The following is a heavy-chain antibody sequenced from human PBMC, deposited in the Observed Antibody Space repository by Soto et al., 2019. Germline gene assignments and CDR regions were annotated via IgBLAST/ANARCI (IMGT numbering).Heavy chain of an antibody. D-gene: IGHD3-22*01. CDR3: ARGSVDTVDSSGLGDAFDI. J-gene: IGHJ3*02. V-gene: IGHV4-34*01. Sequence: SETLSLTCAVYGGSFSAYYWSWIRQPPGKGLEWIGEINHSGGTSYNPSLRSRVTISVDTSKSQFSLKLTSVTAADRAVYYCARGSVDTVDSSGLGDAFDIWGQGTMVT. CDR1: GGSFSAYY. CDR2: INHSGGT.